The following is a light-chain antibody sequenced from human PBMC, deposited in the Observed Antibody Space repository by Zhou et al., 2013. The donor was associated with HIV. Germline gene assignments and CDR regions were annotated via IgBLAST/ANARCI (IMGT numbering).Light chain of an antibody. CDR2: TLS. J-gene: IGKJ4*01. V-gene: IGKV2-40*01. CDR1: QSLLHSNGYNY. Sequence: DIVMTQSPLSLPVTPGEPASISCRSSQSLLHSNGYNYLDWYLQKPGQSPQLLIYTLSSRASGVPDRFSGSGSGTAFTLRISRVEAEDVGTYYCMQGKHWPPFLTFGGGTKVEIK. CDR3: MQGKHWPPFLT.